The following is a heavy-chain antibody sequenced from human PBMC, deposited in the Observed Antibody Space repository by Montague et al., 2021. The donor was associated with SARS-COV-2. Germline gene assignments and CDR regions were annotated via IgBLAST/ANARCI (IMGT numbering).Heavy chain of an antibody. D-gene: IGHD2-15*01. V-gene: IGHV4-59*04. J-gene: IGHJ4*02. CDR1: GGPISRNY. Sequence: SETLSLTCTVSGGPISRNYWNWIRQPPGKGLEWIGYIYYTGTTYYNPSLKSRVAMSVDTSKNQFSLKLTSVTAADTAVYYCANADRCSSGSCYSPFDSWGQGSLVTVSS. CDR2: IYYTGTT. CDR3: ANADRCSSGSCYSPFDS.